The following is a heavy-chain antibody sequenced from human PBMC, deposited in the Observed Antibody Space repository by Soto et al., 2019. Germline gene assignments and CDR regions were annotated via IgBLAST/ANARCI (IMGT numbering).Heavy chain of an antibody. CDR2: INHSGST. J-gene: IGHJ6*02. D-gene: IGHD6-6*01. V-gene: IGHV4-34*01. CDR1: GGSFSGYY. CDR3: ARGKGVSSSSFPLYYYYYGMDV. Sequence: ETLSLTCAVYGGSFSGYYWSWIRQPPGKGLEWIGEINHSGSTNYNPSLKSRVTISVDTSKNQFSLKLSSVTAADTAVYYCARGKGVSSSSFPLYYYYYGMDVWGQGTTVTVSS.